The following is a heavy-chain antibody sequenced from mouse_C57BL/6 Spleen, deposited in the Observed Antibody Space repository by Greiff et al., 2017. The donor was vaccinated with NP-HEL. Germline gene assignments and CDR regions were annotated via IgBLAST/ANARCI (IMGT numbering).Heavy chain of an antibody. Sequence: QVQLQQSGAELARPGASVKLSCKASGYTFTSYGISWVKQRTGQGLEWIGEIYPRSGNTYYNEKFKGKATLTADKSSSTAYMELRSLTSEDSAVYFCASGLSYWYFDVWGTGTTVTVSS. CDR3: ASGLSYWYFDV. V-gene: IGHV1-81*01. J-gene: IGHJ1*03. CDR1: GYTFTSYG. CDR2: IYPRSGNT. D-gene: IGHD1-1*02.